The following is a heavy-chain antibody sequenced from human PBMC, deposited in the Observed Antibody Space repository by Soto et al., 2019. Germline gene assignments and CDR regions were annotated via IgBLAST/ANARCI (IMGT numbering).Heavy chain of an antibody. J-gene: IGHJ3*02. CDR3: ARRSPSWAFDI. CDR1: GFTFSNYA. Sequence: EVQLLESGGGLVQPGGSLRLSCAVSGFTFSNYAMNWVRQAPGKGLEWVSFVSGSGSSTYYADSVKGRFTISRDNSKNTLYLQMNSLRVEDTAVYYCARRSPSWAFDIWGQGTMVTVSS. CDR2: VSGSGSST. V-gene: IGHV3-23*01. D-gene: IGHD2-15*01.